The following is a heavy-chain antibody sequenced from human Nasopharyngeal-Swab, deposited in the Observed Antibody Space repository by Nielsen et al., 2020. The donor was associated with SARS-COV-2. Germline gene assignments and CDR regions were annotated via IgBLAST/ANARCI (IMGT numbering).Heavy chain of an antibody. D-gene: IGHD4-11*01. CDR3: ARGTADYSNPSFDY. J-gene: IGHJ4*02. V-gene: IGHV3-9*01. Sequence: LKISWSASGFTFDDYTIHWVRQAPGKGLEWVAGINWNSGRKGYADSVKGRFTISRDNAKKSLYLLVNSLRSEDTALYYCARGTADYSNPSFDYWGQGTLVTVPS. CDR1: GFTFDDYT. CDR2: INWNSGRK.